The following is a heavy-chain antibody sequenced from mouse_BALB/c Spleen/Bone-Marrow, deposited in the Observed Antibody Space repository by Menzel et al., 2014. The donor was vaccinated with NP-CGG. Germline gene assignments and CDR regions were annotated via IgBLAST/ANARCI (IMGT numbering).Heavy chain of an antibody. J-gene: IGHJ4*01. CDR1: GYTFTNYW. Sequence: QVQLKQSGAELVRPGASVKVSCKASGYTFTNYWINWVRQRPGQGLEWIGNIYPSDSYSNYNQKFKDKATLTVDKSSSTAYMQLSSPTSEDSAVYYCTRRDRYGYYGVDYWGQGTSVTVSS. V-gene: IGHV1S126*01. D-gene: IGHD2-14*01. CDR3: TRRDRYGYYGVDY. CDR2: IYPSDSYS.